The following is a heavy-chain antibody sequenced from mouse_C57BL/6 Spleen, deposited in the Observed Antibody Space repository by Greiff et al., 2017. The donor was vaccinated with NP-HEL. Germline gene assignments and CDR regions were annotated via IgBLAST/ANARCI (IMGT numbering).Heavy chain of an antibody. CDR1: GYTFTGYW. D-gene: IGHD2-4*01. CDR2: ILPGRGST. V-gene: IGHV1-9*01. CDR3: SRSDDSGRFAD. Sequence: VQLMESGAELMKPGASVKLSCKATGYTFTGYWIEWVKQRPGHGLEWIGVILPGRGSTNYNEKFKGKATFTADTSSNTAYIQLSSLTTEDSAIYYCSRSDDSGRFADWGQGTMVTVSA. J-gene: IGHJ3*01.